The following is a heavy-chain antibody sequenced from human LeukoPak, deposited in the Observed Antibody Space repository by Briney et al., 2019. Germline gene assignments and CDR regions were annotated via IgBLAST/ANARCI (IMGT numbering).Heavy chain of an antibody. CDR1: GFSLRTSGMA. D-gene: IGHD3-22*01. CDR3: AHSRRFYDSRGYYYSQFHF. Sequence: SGPTLVNPTQTLTLTCSFSGFSLRTSGMAVGWIRLPPGKALEWLALIYWDDDKWYSPSLRSRLTVTRDTSKSQVVLTVTNIDPVDTATYYCAHSRRFYDSRGYYYSQFHFWGQGTLVTVSS. J-gene: IGHJ4*02. V-gene: IGHV2-5*02. CDR2: IYWDDDK.